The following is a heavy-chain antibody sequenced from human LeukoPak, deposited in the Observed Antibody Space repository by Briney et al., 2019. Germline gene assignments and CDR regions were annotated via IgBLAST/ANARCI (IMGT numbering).Heavy chain of an antibody. V-gene: IGHV3-11*01. CDR3: ARDGPDPKYSYGYSTTNWFDP. CDR1: GFTFSDYY. J-gene: IGHJ5*02. D-gene: IGHD5-18*01. CDR2: ISSSGSTI. Sequence: GGSLRLSCAASGFTFSDYYMSWIRQAPGKGLEWASYISSSGSTIYYADSVKGRFTISRDNAKNSLYLQMNSLRAEDTAVYYCARDGPDPKYSYGYSTTNWFDPWGQGTLVTVSS.